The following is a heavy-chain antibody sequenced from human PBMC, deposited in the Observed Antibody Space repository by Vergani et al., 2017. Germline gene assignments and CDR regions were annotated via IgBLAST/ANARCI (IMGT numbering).Heavy chain of an antibody. D-gene: IGHD2/OR15-2a*01. CDR1: GFSFPGYA. Sequence: EVQLLESGGGLVQPGGSLRLSCEASGFSFPGYAMSWVRQAPGKGLEWVSSVSGSSATPYYADSVKGRFIISRDNSKNTLHLQMNSLRADDTAIYYCVKEKIDLGSYFFDSWGHGILVTVSS. CDR3: VKEKIDLGSYFFDS. V-gene: IGHV3-23*01. CDR2: VSGSSATP. J-gene: IGHJ4*01.